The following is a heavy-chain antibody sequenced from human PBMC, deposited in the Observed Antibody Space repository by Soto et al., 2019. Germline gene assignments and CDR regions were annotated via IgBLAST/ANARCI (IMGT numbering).Heavy chain of an antibody. V-gene: IGHV3-23*01. CDR1: GFTFSSYA. CDR3: AKDRRYDYIWRSWNY. D-gene: IGHD3-16*01. Sequence: EVQLLESGGGLVQPGGSLRLSCAASGFTFSSYAMSWVRQAPGKGLEWISSISGSGGGTDFADSVKGRFTISRDNSKNTLHLQMNSLRAEDTAVYYCAKDRRYDYIWRSWNYWGQGTLVTVSS. J-gene: IGHJ4*02. CDR2: ISGSGGGT.